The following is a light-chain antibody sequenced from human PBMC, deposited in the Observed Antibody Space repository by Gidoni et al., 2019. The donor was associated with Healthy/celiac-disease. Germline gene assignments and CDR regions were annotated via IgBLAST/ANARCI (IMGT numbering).Light chain of an antibody. Sequence: DIQMTQSPSSLSASIGDRVTITCRASQGIINNLAWYQQKPGKVPKLLIYAASTLQSGVPSRFSGSGSGTDFTLTISSLQPEDVATYYCQEYNSAPITFGQGTRLEIK. CDR1: QGIINN. J-gene: IGKJ5*01. V-gene: IGKV1-27*01. CDR2: AAS. CDR3: QEYNSAPIT.